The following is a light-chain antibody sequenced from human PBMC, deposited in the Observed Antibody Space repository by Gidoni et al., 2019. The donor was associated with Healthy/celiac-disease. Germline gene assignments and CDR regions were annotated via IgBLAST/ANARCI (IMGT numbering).Light chain of an antibody. CDR2: KAS. Sequence: DIQMTQSPSPLSASVGDRVTITCRASQSIRSWLAWYQQKPGKAPKRLIYKASSLESGVPSRFSGSGSGTEFTLTISSLQPDDFATYYCQQYNSYPCSFGQGTKLEIK. CDR1: QSIRSW. V-gene: IGKV1-5*03. CDR3: QQYNSYPCS. J-gene: IGKJ2*04.